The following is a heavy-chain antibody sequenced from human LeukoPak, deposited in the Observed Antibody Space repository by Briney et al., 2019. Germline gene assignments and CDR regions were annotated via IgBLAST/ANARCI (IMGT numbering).Heavy chain of an antibody. CDR2: IYYSGST. V-gene: IGHV4-31*03. CDR1: GGSISSGGYY. Sequence: SQTLSLTCTVSGGSISSGGYYWRWIRQYPGTGLEWIGYIYYSGSTYYNPSLKSRVTISVDTSKKQFSLKLSSVTAADTAVYYCARRNSWSGHSFDYWGQGTLVTVAS. J-gene: IGHJ4*02. CDR3: ARRNSWSGHSFDY. D-gene: IGHD3-3*01.